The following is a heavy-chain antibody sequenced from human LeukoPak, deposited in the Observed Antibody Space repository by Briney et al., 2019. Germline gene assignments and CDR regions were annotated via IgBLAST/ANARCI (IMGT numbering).Heavy chain of an antibody. V-gene: IGHV1-46*03. J-gene: IGHJ5*02. CDR2: INPSGGST. Sequence: ASVKVSCKASGYTLTSYYMHWVRQAPGQGLEWMGIINPSGGSTSYAQKFQGRVTMTRDTSTGTVYMELSSLRSEDTAVYYCARDGRVHYDFWSGYYRDEVWFDPWGQGTLVTVSS. D-gene: IGHD3-3*01. CDR3: ARDGRVHYDFWSGYYRDEVWFDP. CDR1: GYTLTSYY.